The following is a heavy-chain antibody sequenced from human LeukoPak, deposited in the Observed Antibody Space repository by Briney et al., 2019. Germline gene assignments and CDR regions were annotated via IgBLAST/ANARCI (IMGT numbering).Heavy chain of an antibody. Sequence: SETLSLTCAVYGGSFSGYYWSWIRQPPGKGLEWIGEINHSGSTNYNPSLKSRVTISVDTSKNQFSLKLSSVTAADTAVYYCARGEGSGWSMDYWGQGTLVTVSS. CDR2: INHSGST. D-gene: IGHD6-19*01. V-gene: IGHV4-34*01. CDR1: GGSFSGYY. J-gene: IGHJ4*02. CDR3: ARGEGSGWSMDY.